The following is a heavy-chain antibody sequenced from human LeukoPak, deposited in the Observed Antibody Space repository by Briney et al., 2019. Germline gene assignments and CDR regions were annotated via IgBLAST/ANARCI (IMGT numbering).Heavy chain of an antibody. CDR2: ISSSSSYI. CDR1: GFTFSSYS. V-gene: IGHV3-21*04. J-gene: IGHJ3*02. D-gene: IGHD3-10*01. Sequence: GGSLRLSCAASGFTFSSYSMNWVRQAPGKGLEWVSSISSSSSYIYYADSVKGRFTISRDNSKNTLYLQMNSLRAEDTAVYYCAKDLEYYYGSGEGAFDIWGQGTMVTVSS. CDR3: AKDLEYYYGSGEGAFDI.